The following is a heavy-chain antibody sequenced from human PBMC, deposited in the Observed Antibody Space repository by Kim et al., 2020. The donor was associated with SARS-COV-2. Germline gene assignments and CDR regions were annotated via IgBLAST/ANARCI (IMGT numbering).Heavy chain of an antibody. CDR1: GDSISTYY. D-gene: IGHD6-13*01. CDR2: IYYSGST. J-gene: IGHJ5*02. CDR3: ARDRSSSRWESWFDP. V-gene: IGHV4-59*13. Sequence: SETLSLTCTVSGDSISTYYWSWIRQPPGKGLEWIGYIYYSGSTKYNPSLKSRVAISVDTSKNQFSLKLSSVTAADTAVYYCARDRSSSRWESWFDPWGQGTQVTVSS.